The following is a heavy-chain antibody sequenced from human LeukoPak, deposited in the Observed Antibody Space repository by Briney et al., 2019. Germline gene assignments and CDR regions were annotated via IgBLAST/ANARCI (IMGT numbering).Heavy chain of an antibody. CDR3: AREDCSNVRCYGASDA. CDR1: GFTFSSYG. D-gene: IGHD2-2*01. J-gene: IGHJ5*02. V-gene: IGHV3-21*01. Sequence: PGGTLRLSCATSGFTFSSYGMSWLRQAPGKGLEYVSSISSGNHMYYGDSVKGRFTISRDNARNSLFLQMNNLRGEDTAVYYCAREDCSNVRCYGASDAWGQGTLVTVSS. CDR2: ISSGNHM.